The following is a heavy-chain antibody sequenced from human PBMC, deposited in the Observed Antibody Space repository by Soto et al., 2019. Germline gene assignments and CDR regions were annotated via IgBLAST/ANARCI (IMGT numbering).Heavy chain of an antibody. CDR2: IAVSENT. CDR3: ARVDYYGAGTYLFDY. CDR1: GTSIGGYY. V-gene: IGHV4-59*01. J-gene: IGHJ4*02. Sequence: SETLSLTCTVSGTSIGGYYWSWIRQCPGKGLGCMGYIAVSENTNYSPSLRSRVTISLEASKSQFSLKLSSVTAADTAVYYCARVDYYGAGTYLFDYWGPGTLVTVSS. D-gene: IGHD3-10*01.